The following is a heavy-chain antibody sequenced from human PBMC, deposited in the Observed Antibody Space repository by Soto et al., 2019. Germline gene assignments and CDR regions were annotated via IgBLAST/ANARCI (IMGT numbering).Heavy chain of an antibody. CDR2: ISAYNGNT. Sequence: SVKVSCKASGCTFTRYGICWVGQAPGQGLEWMGWISAYNGNTNYAQKLQGRVTMTTDTSTSTAYMELRRLRSDDTAVYYCARDRPNYDYIWGSYRSFDYWGQGTLVTVSS. J-gene: IGHJ4*02. CDR3: ARDRPNYDYIWGSYRSFDY. D-gene: IGHD3-16*02. CDR1: GCTFTRYG. V-gene: IGHV1-18*01.